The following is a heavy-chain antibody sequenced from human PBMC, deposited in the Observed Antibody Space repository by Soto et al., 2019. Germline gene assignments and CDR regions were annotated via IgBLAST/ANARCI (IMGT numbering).Heavy chain of an antibody. V-gene: IGHV5-51*01. Sequence: GESLKISCQVSGNDFDMHWIAWVRRTPGRGLEWIGIIYPGDSDTRYSPSFQGRVTISADKSTSTAYLQWSGLKASDTATYYCARHRRAIVASTDPLDIWGQGTKVTVSS. D-gene: IGHD5-12*01. J-gene: IGHJ3*02. CDR1: GNDFDMHW. CDR3: ARHRRAIVASTDPLDI. CDR2: IYPGDSDT.